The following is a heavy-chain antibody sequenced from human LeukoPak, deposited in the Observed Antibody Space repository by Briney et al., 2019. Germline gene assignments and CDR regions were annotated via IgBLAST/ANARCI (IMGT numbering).Heavy chain of an antibody. CDR1: GFTFSSYG. V-gene: IGHV3-30*18. CDR2: ISYDGSNK. J-gene: IGHJ4*02. Sequence: PGGSLRLSCAASGFTFSSYGMHWVRQAPGKGLEWVAVISYDGSNKYYADSVKGRLTISRDNSKNTLYLQMNSLRAEDTAVYYCAKLTLNGYDSSGYYLDYWGQGTLVTVSS. D-gene: IGHD3-22*01. CDR3: AKLTLNGYDSSGYYLDY.